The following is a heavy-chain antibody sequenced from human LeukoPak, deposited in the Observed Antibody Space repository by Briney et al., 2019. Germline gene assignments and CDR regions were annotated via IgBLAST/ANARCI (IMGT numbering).Heavy chain of an antibody. D-gene: IGHD1-26*01. CDR3: AHSVGATNDAFDI. J-gene: IGHJ3*02. V-gene: IGHV1-8*03. CDR1: GYTFTSYD. CDR2: MNPNSGNT. Sequence: ASVKVSCKASGYTFTSYDINWVRQATGQGLEWMGWMNPNSGNTGYAQKFQGRVTITRNTSISTAYMELSSLRSEDTAVYYCAHSVGATNDAFDIWGQGTMVTVSS.